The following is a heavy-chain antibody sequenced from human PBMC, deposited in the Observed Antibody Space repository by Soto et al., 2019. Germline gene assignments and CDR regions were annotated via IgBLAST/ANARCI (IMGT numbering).Heavy chain of an antibody. J-gene: IGHJ4*02. CDR3: AREGSGSSPHY. CDR1: GFTFSSYW. CDR2: ISSDGSSA. Sequence: PGGSLRLSCAASGFTFSSYWMHWVRQAPGRGLVWVSRISSDGSSATYADSVKGRFTISRDNAQNTLYLQMNSLTAEDTALYYCAREGSGSSPHYWGQGTLVTVSS. D-gene: IGHD1-26*01. V-gene: IGHV3-74*01.